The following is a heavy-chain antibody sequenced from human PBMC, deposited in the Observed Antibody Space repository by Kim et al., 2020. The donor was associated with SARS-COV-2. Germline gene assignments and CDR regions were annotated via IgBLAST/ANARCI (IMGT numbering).Heavy chain of an antibody. J-gene: IGHJ3*02. D-gene: IGHD3-10*01. CDR1: GFTFSNAW. Sequence: GGSLRLSCAASGFTFSNAWMSWVRQAPGKGLEWVGRIKSKTDGGTTDYAAPVKGRFTISRDDSKNTLYLQMNSLKTEDTAVYYCTTLAVLLWFGECAFDIWGQGTMVTVSS. CDR3: TTLAVLLWFGECAFDI. V-gene: IGHV3-15*01. CDR2: IKSKTDGGTT.